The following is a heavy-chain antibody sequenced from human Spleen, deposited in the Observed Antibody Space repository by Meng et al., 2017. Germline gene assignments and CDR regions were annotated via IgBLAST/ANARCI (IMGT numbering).Heavy chain of an antibody. CDR2: ISSSGGTI. V-gene: IGHV3-11*01. CDR3: AKDGLYSSGSYHSGMGV. J-gene: IGHJ6*02. CDR1: GFAFNYHY. D-gene: IGHD5-18*01. Sequence: GGPLRLSCAASGFAFNYHYMSWISQAPGQGLEWVSYISSSGGTIYYADSVKGRFTISRHNSENTLYLQMNSLRGEDTAAYCCAKDGLYSSGSYHSGMGVWGQGTTVTVSS.